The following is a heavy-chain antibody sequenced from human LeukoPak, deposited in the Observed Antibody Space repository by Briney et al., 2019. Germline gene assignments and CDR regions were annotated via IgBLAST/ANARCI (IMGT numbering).Heavy chain of an antibody. CDR1: GFTFSSYA. D-gene: IGHD3-10*01. CDR3: AKGLAMVRGVIIPFGY. J-gene: IGHJ4*02. Sequence: GGSLRLSCAASGFTFSSYAMSWVRQAPGKGLEWVSAISGSGGSTYYADSVKGRFTISRDNSKNTLYLQRNSLRAEDTAVYYCAKGLAMVRGVIIPFGYWGQGTLVTVSS. V-gene: IGHV3-23*01. CDR2: ISGSGGST.